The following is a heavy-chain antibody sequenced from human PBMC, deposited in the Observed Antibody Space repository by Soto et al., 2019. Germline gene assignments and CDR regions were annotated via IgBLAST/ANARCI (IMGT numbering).Heavy chain of an antibody. CDR1: GGSFSGYY. V-gene: IGHV4-34*01. J-gene: IGHJ4*02. CDR2: INHSGST. D-gene: IGHD2-15*01. Sequence: SETLSLTCAVYGGSFSGYYWSWIRQPPGKGLEWIGEINHSGSTNYNPSLKSRVTISVDTSKNQFSLKLSSVTAADTAVYYCARYRWTHHGNFDYWGQGTLVTVSS. CDR3: ARYRWTHHGNFDY.